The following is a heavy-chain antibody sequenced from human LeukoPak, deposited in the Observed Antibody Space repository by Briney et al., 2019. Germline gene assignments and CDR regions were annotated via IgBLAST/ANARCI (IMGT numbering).Heavy chain of an antibody. CDR2: IYYSGST. CDR3: ARMLAAAASADPYYFDY. V-gene: IGHV4-39*07. J-gene: IGHJ4*02. Sequence: SETLSLTCTVSGGSISSSSYYWGWIRQPPGKGLEWIGSIYYSGSTYYNPSLKSRVTISVDTSKNQFSLKLSSVTAADTAVYYCARMLAAAASADPYYFDYWGQGTLVTVSS. CDR1: GGSISSSSYY. D-gene: IGHD6-13*01.